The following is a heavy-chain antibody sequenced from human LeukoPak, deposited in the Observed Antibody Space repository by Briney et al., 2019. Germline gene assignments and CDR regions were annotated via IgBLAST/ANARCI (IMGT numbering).Heavy chain of an antibody. V-gene: IGHV1-8*01. D-gene: IGHD3-10*01. CDR3: ARTMVRGVISAYDYGMDV. J-gene: IGHJ6*02. CDR1: GYTFTSYD. Sequence: GASVKVSCKASGYTFTSYDITWVRQATGQGLEWMGWMNPNSGNTGYAQTFQGRVTMTRNTSISTAYMELSSLRSEDTAVYYCARTMVRGVISAYDYGMDVWGQGTTVTVSS. CDR2: MNPNSGNT.